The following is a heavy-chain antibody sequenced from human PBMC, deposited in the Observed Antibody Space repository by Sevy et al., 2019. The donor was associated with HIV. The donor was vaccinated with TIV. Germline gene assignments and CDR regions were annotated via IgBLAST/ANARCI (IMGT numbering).Heavy chain of an antibody. CDR3: VRGVNLDVIPWGH. Sequence: TLSLTCTVSGVSVNNGDYYWTWIRQPPGKGLEWIGYAYYSGSTNYNPSLESRVTISVDTSKNQFSLKLNSVTAADTAVYYCVRGVNLDVIPWGHWGQGILVTVSS. CDR1: GVSVNNGDYY. J-gene: IGHJ4*02. D-gene: IGHD1-26*01. CDR2: AYYSGST. V-gene: IGHV4-61*08.